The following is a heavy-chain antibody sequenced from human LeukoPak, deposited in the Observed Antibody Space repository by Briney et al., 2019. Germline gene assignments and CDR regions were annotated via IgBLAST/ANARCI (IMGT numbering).Heavy chain of an antibody. CDR2: ISGSGGST. CDR3: AKSRERRSVY. Sequence: GGSLRLSCAASGFTFSSYAVSWVRQAPGKGLEWVSAISGSGGSTYYADSVKGRFTISRDNSKDTLYLQMNSLRAEDTAVYYCAKSRERRSVYWGQGTLVTVSS. D-gene: IGHD1-1*01. CDR1: GFTFSSYA. J-gene: IGHJ4*02. V-gene: IGHV3-23*01.